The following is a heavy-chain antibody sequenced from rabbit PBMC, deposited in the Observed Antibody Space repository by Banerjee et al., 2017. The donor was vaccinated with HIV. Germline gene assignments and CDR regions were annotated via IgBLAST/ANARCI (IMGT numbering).Heavy chain of an antibody. CDR2: INTSTGNT. CDR1: GFSFSNKYW. D-gene: IGHD1-1*01. J-gene: IGHJ4*01. CDR3: ARDLGGVIGWNFDL. Sequence: QEQLEESGGGLVKPEGSWTLPCTASGFSFSNKYWFCWVRQAPGKGLEWIACINTSTGNTVYASWAKGRFTISKTSSTTVTLQMTSLTAADTATYFCARDLGGVIGWNFDLWGPGPLVT. V-gene: IGHV1S45*01.